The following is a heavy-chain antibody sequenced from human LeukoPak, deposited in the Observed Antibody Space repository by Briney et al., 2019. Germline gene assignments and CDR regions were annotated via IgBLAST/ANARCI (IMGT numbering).Heavy chain of an antibody. CDR1: GFTFSYYG. CDR2: ISYDGSNK. CDR3: AKDLYYYDRSDYYSVDY. D-gene: IGHD3-22*01. J-gene: IGHJ4*02. Sequence: GGSLRLSCAASGFTFSYYGMHWVRQAPGKGLEWVAVISYDGSNKYYADSVKGRFTISRDNSKNTLYLQVNSLRAEDTAVYYCAKDLYYYDRSDYYSVDYCGQGTLVTVSS. V-gene: IGHV3-30*18.